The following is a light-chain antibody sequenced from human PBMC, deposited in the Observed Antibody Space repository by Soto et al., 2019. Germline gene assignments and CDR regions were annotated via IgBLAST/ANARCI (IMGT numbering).Light chain of an antibody. CDR1: QSVNSTS. J-gene: IGKJ1*01. Sequence: EMVFTQSPCTLSLSPGESATLSCRARQSVNSTSLAWYQQKPGQAPRLLIHGASSRATCIPDRFSGSGSGTDFALTISRLEPEDFAVYFCQRYYDSLWTFGQGTKVEIK. V-gene: IGKV3-20*01. CDR3: QRYYDSLWT. CDR2: GAS.